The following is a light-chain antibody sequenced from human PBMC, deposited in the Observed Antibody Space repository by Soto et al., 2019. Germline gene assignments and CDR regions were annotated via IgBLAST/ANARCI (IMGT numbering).Light chain of an antibody. J-gene: IGLJ2*01. V-gene: IGLV3-1*01. CDR2: QDS. CDR1: KLGDKY. CDR3: QAWDTRTAV. Sequence: SYELTQPPSVSVSPEQTASITCSGDKLGDKYNSWYQQKPGQSPLLVIYQDSKRPSGIPERFSGSNSGNTATLTISGTQAMAEADYYCQAWDTRTAVFGGGTKLTVL.